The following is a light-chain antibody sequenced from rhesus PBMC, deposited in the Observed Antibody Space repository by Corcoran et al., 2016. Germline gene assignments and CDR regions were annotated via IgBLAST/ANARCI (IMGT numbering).Light chain of an antibody. J-gene: IGKJ2*01. CDR1: QGISSY. V-gene: IGKV1-25*02. CDR2: DAS. CDR3: QQYSSSPYS. Sequence: DIQLTQSPSSLSASVGDRVTITCRASQGISSYLAWYQQKSGKAPKLLIYDASNLQSGVPSRFSGSGSGIEFTLTIGSLQPEEFATYYCQQYSSSPYSFGQGTKVEIK.